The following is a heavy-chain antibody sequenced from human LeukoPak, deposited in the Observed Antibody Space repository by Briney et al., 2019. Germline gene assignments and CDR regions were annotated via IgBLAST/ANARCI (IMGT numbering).Heavy chain of an antibody. D-gene: IGHD5-12*01. J-gene: IGHJ5*02. CDR3: ARDLASNWFDP. CDR1: GGSISRGGYY. CDR2: IYYSGST. V-gene: IGHV4-31*03. Sequence: SATLSLTCTVSGGSISRGGYYWSWIRQHPGKGLEWIGYIYYSGSTYYNPSLKSRVTISVDTSKNQFSLKLSSVTAADTAVYYCARDLASNWFDPWGQGTLVTVSS.